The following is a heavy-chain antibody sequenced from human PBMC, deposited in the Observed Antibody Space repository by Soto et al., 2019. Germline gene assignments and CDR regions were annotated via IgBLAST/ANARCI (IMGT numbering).Heavy chain of an antibody. D-gene: IGHD3-22*01. CDR3: ARSGYYYPLDFDH. J-gene: IGHJ4*02. V-gene: IGHV3-23*01. CDR2: ISGSGGST. CDR1: GFTFSSSA. Sequence: LRLSCAASGFTFSSSAMSWVRQAPGKGLEWVSAISGSGGSTYYADTVKGRFTVSRDNSKNTLYLQMNSLRAEDTAVYYCARSGYYYPLDFDHWGQGNLVTVSS.